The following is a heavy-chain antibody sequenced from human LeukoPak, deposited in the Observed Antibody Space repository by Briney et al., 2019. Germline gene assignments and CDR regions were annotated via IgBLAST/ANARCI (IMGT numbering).Heavy chain of an antibody. CDR2: IYHSGSS. D-gene: IGHD3-10*01. Sequence: SGTLSLTCAVSGGSISSSHWWSWVRQPPGKGLEWIGEIYHSGSSNYNPSLKSRVTMSVDKSKNQFSLKLTSVTAADTAVYYCARDKSGSYYNPVDSFGYWGQGTLVTVSS. CDR3: ARDKSGSYYNPVDSFGY. V-gene: IGHV4-4*02. CDR1: GGSISSSHW. J-gene: IGHJ4*02.